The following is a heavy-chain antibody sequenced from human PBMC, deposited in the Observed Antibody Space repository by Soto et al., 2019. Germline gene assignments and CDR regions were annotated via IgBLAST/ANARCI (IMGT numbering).Heavy chain of an antibody. CDR2: ISSSSSTI. CDR3: ASESTGVVIAPFDY. CDR1: GFTFSSYS. V-gene: IGHV3-48*02. J-gene: IGHJ4*02. D-gene: IGHD3-3*01. Sequence: GGSLRLSCAASGFTFSSYSMNWVRQAPGKGLEWVSYISSSSSTIYYADSVKGRFTISRDNAKNSLYLQMNSLRDEDTAVYYCASESTGVVIAPFDYWGQGTLVTVSS.